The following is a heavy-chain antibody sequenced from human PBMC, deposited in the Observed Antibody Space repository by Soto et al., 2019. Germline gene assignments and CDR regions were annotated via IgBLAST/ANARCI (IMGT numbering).Heavy chain of an antibody. CDR2: IYSGGST. J-gene: IGHJ6*02. V-gene: IGHV3-53*01. Sequence: PGGSLRLSCAASGFTVSSNYMSWVRQAPGKGLEWVSVIYSGGSTYYADSVKGRFTISRDNSKNTLYLQMNSLRAEDTAVYYCYGSEESGYDPPYYYGMDVWGQGTTVTVSS. CDR1: GFTVSSNY. D-gene: IGHD5-12*01. CDR3: YGSEESGYDPPYYYGMDV.